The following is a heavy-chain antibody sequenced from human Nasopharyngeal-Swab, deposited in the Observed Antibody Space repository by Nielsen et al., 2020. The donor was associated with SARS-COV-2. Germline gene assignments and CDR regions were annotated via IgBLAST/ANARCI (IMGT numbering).Heavy chain of an antibody. J-gene: IGHJ6*02. CDR3: ASLAAAGSLYYYYGMDV. CDR2: ISSSSSYI. D-gene: IGHD6-13*01. V-gene: IGHV3-21*01. Sequence: GESLKISCAASGFTFSSYSMNWVRQAPGKGLEWVSSISSSSSYIYYADSVKGRFTISRDNAKNSLYLQMNSLRDEDTAVYYCASLAAAGSLYYYYGMDVWGQGTTVTVSS. CDR1: GFTFSSYS.